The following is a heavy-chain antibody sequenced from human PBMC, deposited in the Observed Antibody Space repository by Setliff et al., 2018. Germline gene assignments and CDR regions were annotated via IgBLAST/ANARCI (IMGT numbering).Heavy chain of an antibody. D-gene: IGHD2-2*01. J-gene: IGHJ4*02. CDR1: GFSFRTFS. V-gene: IGHV3-21*01. CDR2: ISPDSIHI. Sequence: LRLSCAASGFSFRTFSMHWVRQAPGKGLEWVSSISPDSIHIYYADSVKGRFTISRDNARDSLYLHMNSLGAEDTAVYYCARSETCHSTHCSPYDYWGQGTPVTVSS. CDR3: ARSETCHSTHCSPYDY.